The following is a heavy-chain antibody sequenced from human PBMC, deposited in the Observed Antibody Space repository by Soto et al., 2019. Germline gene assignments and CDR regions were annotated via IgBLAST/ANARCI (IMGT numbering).Heavy chain of an antibody. J-gene: IGHJ4*02. D-gene: IGHD6-13*01. CDR2: IYGGGTT. Sequence: QPGGSLRLSCAASGFAVNSDYMSWVRQAPGKGLEWVSVIYGGGTTYYSDSVKGRFTISRDNSKNTVFLQMNSLRAEDTAVYYCVRISTYWGQGYRVTVSS. V-gene: IGHV3-53*01. CDR3: VRISTY. CDR1: GFAVNSDY.